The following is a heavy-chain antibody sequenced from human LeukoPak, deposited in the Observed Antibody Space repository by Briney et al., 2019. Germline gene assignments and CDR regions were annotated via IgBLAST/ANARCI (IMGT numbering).Heavy chain of an antibody. CDR3: ARSADSSGYYYYFDY. Sequence: SETLSLTCAVYGGSFSGYYWSWIRQPPGKGLEWIGEINHSGRTNYNPSLKSRVTISVDTSKNQFSLKLSSVTAADTAVYYCARSADSSGYYYYFDYWGQGTLVTVSS. V-gene: IGHV4-34*01. CDR2: INHSGRT. CDR1: GGSFSGYY. J-gene: IGHJ4*02. D-gene: IGHD3-22*01.